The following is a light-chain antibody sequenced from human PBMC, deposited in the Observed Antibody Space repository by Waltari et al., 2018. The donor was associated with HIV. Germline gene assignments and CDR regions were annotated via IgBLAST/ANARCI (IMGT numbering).Light chain of an antibody. CDR2: DNN. CDR1: SSDSGHHY. CDR3: GTWDTSLSAGV. J-gene: IGLJ3*02. Sequence: QSVLTQPPSVSAAPGQKVAIPCSGSSSDSGHHYVSWYQHLPGTAPKLLIYDNNKRPSGIPDRCSGSKSGTSATLGITGLQTGDEANYYCGTWDTSLSAGVFGGGTKLTVL. V-gene: IGLV1-51*01.